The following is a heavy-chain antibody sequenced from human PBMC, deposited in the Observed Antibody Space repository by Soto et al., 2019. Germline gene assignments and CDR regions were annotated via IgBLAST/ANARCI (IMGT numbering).Heavy chain of an antibody. CDR1: GGSFSGYY. J-gene: IGHJ5*02. Sequence: PSETLSLTCSVYGGSFSGYYWSWIRQPPGKWLEWIGEINHSGSTNYNPSLKSRVTISVDTSKNQFSLKLSSVTAADTAVYYCARGRWYGYCSGGSCYSRFDPWGQGTLVTVSS. CDR2: INHSGST. V-gene: IGHV4-34*01. D-gene: IGHD2-15*01. CDR3: ARGRWYGYCSGGSCYSRFDP.